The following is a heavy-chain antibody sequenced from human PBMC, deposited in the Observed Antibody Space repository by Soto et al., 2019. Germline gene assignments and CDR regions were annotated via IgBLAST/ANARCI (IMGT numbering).Heavy chain of an antibody. CDR1: GGTFSNYT. CDR2: IIPILDIA. D-gene: IGHD4-17*01. CDR3: ARDVGLGPVTVSTHVDY. V-gene: IGHV1-69*08. Sequence: QVQLVQSGAEVKKPGSSVKLSCKASGGTFSNYTITWVRQAPGQGLEWMGRIIPILDIANYAKKFQGRVTITADKSTSTAYMELSSLRSEDTAVYYCARDVGLGPVTVSTHVDYWGQGTLVIVSS. J-gene: IGHJ4*02.